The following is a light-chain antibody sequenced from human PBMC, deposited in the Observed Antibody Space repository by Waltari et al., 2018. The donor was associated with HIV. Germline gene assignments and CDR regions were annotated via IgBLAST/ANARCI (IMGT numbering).Light chain of an antibody. CDR3: CSYAGSSIVV. CDR2: EGT. Sequence: QSALTQPASVSGSPGQSITISCTGTSRAVGSYNLVPWYQQHPGNAPKLIIYEGTKRPSGVSNRFFGSKSGNTASLTISGLQAEDEADYYCCSYAGSSIVVLGGGTKLIVL. V-gene: IGLV2-23*01. CDR1: SRAVGSYNL. J-gene: IGLJ2*01.